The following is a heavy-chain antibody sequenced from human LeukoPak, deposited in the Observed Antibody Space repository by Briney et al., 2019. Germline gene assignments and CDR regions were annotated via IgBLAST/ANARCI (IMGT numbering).Heavy chain of an antibody. D-gene: IGHD5-12*01. Sequence: SGTLSLTCAVSGDSISSGNWWSWVRQPPGKGLEWIGEIHHSGSTNYNPSLKSRVTISVDKPNNQLSLKMTSLTAADTAVYYCARGLVDTGRSRFDYWGQGTLVTVSS. CDR3: ARGLVDTGRSRFDY. V-gene: IGHV4-4*02. CDR1: GDSISSGNW. CDR2: IHHSGST. J-gene: IGHJ4*02.